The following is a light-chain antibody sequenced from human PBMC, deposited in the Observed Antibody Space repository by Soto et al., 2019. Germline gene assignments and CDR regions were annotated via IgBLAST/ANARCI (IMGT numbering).Light chain of an antibody. CDR3: SSYTNTAALAV. V-gene: IGLV2-14*01. CDR2: EVT. J-gene: IGLJ3*02. Sequence: QSVLAQPASVSGSPGQSITISCAGTRSDIGLYNYVSWYHQPPGEAPKLLIYEVTNRPSGISHRFSGSKAGNTASLTISGLQGEDGGDYYCSSYTNTAALAVFGGGTQLTVL. CDR1: RSDIGLYNY.